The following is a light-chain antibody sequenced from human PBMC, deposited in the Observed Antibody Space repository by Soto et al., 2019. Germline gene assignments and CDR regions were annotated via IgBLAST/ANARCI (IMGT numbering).Light chain of an antibody. J-gene: IGLJ2*01. Sequence: QAVVTQPPSVSGAPWQRVTISCTGSSSNIGAGYDVHWYQQLPGTAPKLLIYGNSNRPSGVPDRFSGSKSGTSASLAITGLQAEDEADYYCQSYDSSLSVVFGGGTKLTVL. V-gene: IGLV1-40*01. CDR3: QSYDSSLSVV. CDR2: GNS. CDR1: SSNIGAGYD.